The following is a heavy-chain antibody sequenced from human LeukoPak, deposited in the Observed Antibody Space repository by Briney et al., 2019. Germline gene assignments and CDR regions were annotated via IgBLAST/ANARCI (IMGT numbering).Heavy chain of an antibody. CDR1: GYTFTSYG. J-gene: IGHJ4*02. V-gene: IGHV1-18*01. Sequence: ASVKVSCKASGYTFTSYGISWVRQAPGQGLEWMGWISAYNGNTNYAQKLQGRVTMTTDTSTSTAYMELRRLRSDDTAVYYCARVNDYDILTGYWGTFDYWGQGTLVTVSS. D-gene: IGHD3-9*01. CDR2: ISAYNGNT. CDR3: ARVNDYDILTGYWGTFDY.